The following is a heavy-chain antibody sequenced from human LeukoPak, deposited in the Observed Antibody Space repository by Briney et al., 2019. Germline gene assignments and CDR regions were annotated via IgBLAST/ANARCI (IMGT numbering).Heavy chain of an antibody. CDR3: AKPRAMTTGVGRYFDL. CDR2: VSGGGEDT. J-gene: IGHJ2*01. D-gene: IGHD1-1*01. Sequence: GGSLRLSCAASGFTFSSYAMSWIRQAPGKGLDWVSAVSGGGEDTYYPDSVKGRFSISRDNSKNTLYLQMNSLRVEDTAIYYCAKPRAMTTGVGRYFDLWGRGTLVTVSS. V-gene: IGHV3-23*01. CDR1: GFTFSSYA.